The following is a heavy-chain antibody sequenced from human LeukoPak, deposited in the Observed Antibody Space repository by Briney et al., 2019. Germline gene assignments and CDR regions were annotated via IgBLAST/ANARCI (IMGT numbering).Heavy chain of an antibody. CDR1: GGSISSGDYY. J-gene: IGHJ4*02. CDR2: IHYSGSA. V-gene: IGHV4-30-4*02. D-gene: IGHD4-17*01. CDR3: ARAKYGDYADY. Sequence: SETLSLTCTVSGGSISSGDYYWSWIRQHPGKGLEWIGYIHYSGSAYYNPSLKSRVTISVDTSKNQFSLKLSSVTAADTAVYYCARAKYGDYADYWGQGTLVTVSS.